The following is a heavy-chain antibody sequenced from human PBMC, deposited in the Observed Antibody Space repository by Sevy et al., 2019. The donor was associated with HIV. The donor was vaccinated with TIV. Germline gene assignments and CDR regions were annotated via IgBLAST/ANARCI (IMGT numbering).Heavy chain of an antibody. V-gene: IGHV3-11*01. CDR1: GFTFSDYY. D-gene: IGHD6-13*01. CDR2: ISSSGSTI. J-gene: IGHJ6*02. Sequence: GGSLRLSCAASGFTFSDYYMSWIRQAPGKGPEWVSYISSSGSTIYYADSVKGRFTISRDNAKNSLYLQMNSLRAEDTAVYYCARGGSSWYGYYYYYGMDVWGQGTTVTVSS. CDR3: ARGGSSWYGYYYYYGMDV.